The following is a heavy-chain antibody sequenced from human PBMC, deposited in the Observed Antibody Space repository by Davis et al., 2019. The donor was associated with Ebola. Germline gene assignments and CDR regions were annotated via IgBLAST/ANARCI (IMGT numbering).Heavy chain of an antibody. D-gene: IGHD2-2*01. CDR1: GGSISSSSYY. CDR3: ARAVGLYQRLYFDY. J-gene: IGHJ4*02. Sequence: SETLSLTCTVSGGSISSSSYYWGWIRQPPGKGLEWIGSIYYSGSTYYNPSLKSQITISVDTSKNQFSLKVNSVTAADTAVYYCARAVGLYQRLYFDYWGQGTLVTVSS. CDR2: IYYSGST. V-gene: IGHV4-39*01.